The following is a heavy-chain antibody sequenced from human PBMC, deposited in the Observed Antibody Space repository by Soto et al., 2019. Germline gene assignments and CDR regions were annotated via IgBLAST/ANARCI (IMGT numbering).Heavy chain of an antibody. CDR3: ARVVGALVLGFDP. Sequence: QVQLVQSGGEVKKPGASVKVSCKASGYTFTSYGISWVRQAPGQGLEWMGRISAYNGNTNYAQKLEGRVTKTTDTSPGTAYMELRSMSSDDTAVYYCARVVGALVLGFDPWGQGTLVTVSS. J-gene: IGHJ5*02. V-gene: IGHV1-18*01. D-gene: IGHD1-26*01. CDR2: ISAYNGNT. CDR1: GYTFTSYG.